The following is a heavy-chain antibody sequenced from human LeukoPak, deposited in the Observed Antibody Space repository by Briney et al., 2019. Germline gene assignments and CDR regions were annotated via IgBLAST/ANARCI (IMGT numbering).Heavy chain of an antibody. Sequence: GGSLRLSCAASGFTFSSYAMSWVRQAPGKGLEWVSAISGSGGSTYYADSVKGRFTNSRDNSKNTLYLQMNSLRAEDTAVYYCAKDTGIAVAGPPLHWGQGTLVTVSS. CDR1: GFTFSSYA. J-gene: IGHJ4*02. CDR2: ISGSGGST. CDR3: AKDTGIAVAGPPLH. V-gene: IGHV3-23*01. D-gene: IGHD6-19*01.